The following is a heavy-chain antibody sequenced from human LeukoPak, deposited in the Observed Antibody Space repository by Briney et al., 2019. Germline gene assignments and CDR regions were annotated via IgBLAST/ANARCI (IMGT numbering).Heavy chain of an antibody. D-gene: IGHD4-17*01. CDR3: SKEGDYDYDDLHSFLEY. V-gene: IGHV3-23*01. Sequence: GGSLRLSCAASGFTFSSYVMSWVRQVPGKGLEWVSAISGSGDSTYYADSVKGRFSISRDNSKNTLDLQMNNLRAGDTAVYYCSKEGDYDYDDLHSFLEYWGQGTLVTVSS. CDR1: GFTFSSYV. J-gene: IGHJ4*02. CDR2: ISGSGDST.